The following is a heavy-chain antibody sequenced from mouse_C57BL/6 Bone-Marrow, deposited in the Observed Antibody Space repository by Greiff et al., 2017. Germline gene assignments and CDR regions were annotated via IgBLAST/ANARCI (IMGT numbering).Heavy chain of an antibody. CDR2: IWTGGGT. D-gene: IGHD4-1*01. CDR3: ASLTGMEAWFAY. J-gene: IGHJ3*01. Sequence: VQLQESGPGLVAPSQSLSITCTVSGFSLTSYAISWVRQPPGKGLEWLGVIWTGGGTNYNSALNARLSISKDNSKSQVFLKMNSLQTDDTARYYSASLTGMEAWFAYWGQGTLLTVSA. CDR1: GFSLTSYA. V-gene: IGHV2-9-1*01.